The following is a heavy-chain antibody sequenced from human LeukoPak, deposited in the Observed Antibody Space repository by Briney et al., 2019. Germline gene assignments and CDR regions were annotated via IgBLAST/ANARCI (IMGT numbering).Heavy chain of an antibody. D-gene: IGHD3-9*01. J-gene: IGHJ5*02. CDR3: AKKGDYDILTGQKDWFDP. Sequence: GGCLRLSCAASGFPFSHYAMSWVRQAPGKGLEWVSAIRASGGTTSYADSVKGRFTISRDNSKNTLYLQMNSLRAEDTAVYYCAKKGDYDILTGQKDWFDPWGQGTLVTVSS. CDR1: GFPFSHYA. CDR2: IRASGGTT. V-gene: IGHV3-23*01.